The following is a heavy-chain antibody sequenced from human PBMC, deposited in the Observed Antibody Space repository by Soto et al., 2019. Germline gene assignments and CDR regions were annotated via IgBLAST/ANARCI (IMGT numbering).Heavy chain of an antibody. Sequence: QVQLQESGPGLVKPSQTLSLTCTVSGGSISSGDYYWSWIRQHPGKGLEWIGYIYYSGSTYYNPSLKCRVTISVDTSKNQFSLKLSSVTAADTAVYYCARGHDPIVNYYFDYWGQGTLVTVSS. V-gene: IGHV4-31*03. CDR2: IYYSGST. CDR3: ARGHDPIVNYYFDY. D-gene: IGHD1-20*01. J-gene: IGHJ4*02. CDR1: GGSISSGDYY.